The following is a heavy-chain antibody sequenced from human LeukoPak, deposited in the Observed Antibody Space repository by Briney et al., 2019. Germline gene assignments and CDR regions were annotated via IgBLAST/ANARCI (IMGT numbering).Heavy chain of an antibody. CDR3: ASANPRVDCSSTSCYNFAFDI. Sequence: PWASVKVSCKASGGTFSSYAISWVRQAPGQGLEWMGGIIPIFGTANYAQKFQGRVTITADESTSTAYMELSSLRSEDTAVYYCASANPRVDCSSTSCYNFAFDIWGQGTMVTVSS. CDR1: GGTFSSYA. D-gene: IGHD2-2*02. CDR2: IIPIFGTA. V-gene: IGHV1-69*13. J-gene: IGHJ3*02.